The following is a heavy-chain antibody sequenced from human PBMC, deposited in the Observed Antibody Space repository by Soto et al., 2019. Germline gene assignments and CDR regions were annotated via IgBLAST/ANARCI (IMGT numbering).Heavy chain of an antibody. Sequence: ASVKVSCKASGGTFSSYAISWVRQAPGQGLEWMGGIIPIFGTTNYAQKLQGRVTMTTDKSTSTAYMELRSLRSDDTAVYYCAIRNGSGSYYKAPDAFDIWGQGTMVTVSS. J-gene: IGHJ3*02. CDR3: AIRNGSGSYYKAPDAFDI. CDR2: IIPIFGTT. V-gene: IGHV1-69*05. D-gene: IGHD3-10*01. CDR1: GGTFSSYA.